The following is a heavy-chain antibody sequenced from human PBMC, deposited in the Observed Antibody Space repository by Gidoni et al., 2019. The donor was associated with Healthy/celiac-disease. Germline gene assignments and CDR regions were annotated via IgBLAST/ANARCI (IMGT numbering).Heavy chain of an antibody. J-gene: IGHJ3*02. D-gene: IGHD2-21*02. CDR2: ISGRGGST. CDR3: AKEVSRCGGDCGGVGAFDI. V-gene: IGHV3-23*01. Sequence: EVPLLASGGGLVQPGGSLRLSCAASGFTFSSYVMSWVRQAPGKGLEWVSAISGRGGSTYYADSVKGRFTISRDNTKNTLNLQMNSLRAEDTAVYYCAKEVSRCGGDCGGVGAFDIWGQGTMVTVSS. CDR1: GFTFSSYV.